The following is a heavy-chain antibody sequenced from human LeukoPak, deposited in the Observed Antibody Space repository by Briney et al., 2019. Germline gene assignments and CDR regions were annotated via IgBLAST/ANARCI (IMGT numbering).Heavy chain of an antibody. CDR1: GGSFSGYY. D-gene: IGHD3-10*01. CDR3: ARVYGSGSYNSH. Sequence: SETLSLTCTVYGGSFSGYYWSWIRQPPGKGLEWIGEINQSGSTNYNPPLKSRVTISADTSKNQFSLKLNSATTAETSVYYCARVYGSGSYNSHWGQGTLVTVSS. J-gene: IGHJ4*02. V-gene: IGHV4-34*01. CDR2: INQSGST.